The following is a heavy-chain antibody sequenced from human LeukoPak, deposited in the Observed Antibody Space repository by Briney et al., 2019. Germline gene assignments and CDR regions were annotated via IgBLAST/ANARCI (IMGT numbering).Heavy chain of an antibody. V-gene: IGHV3-30*04. CDR1: GFTFSTYA. D-gene: IGHD2-21*02. CDR3: ARGAWTATQPIND. CDR2: ISNDGRDK. J-gene: IGHJ4*02. Sequence: GRSLRLSCAASGFTFSTYAMHWVRQAPAKGLDRVAVISNDGRDKYYADSVKGRFTISRDNSKNTLDLQMNSLRVDDTAVYYCARGAWTATQPINDWGQGTLVTVSS.